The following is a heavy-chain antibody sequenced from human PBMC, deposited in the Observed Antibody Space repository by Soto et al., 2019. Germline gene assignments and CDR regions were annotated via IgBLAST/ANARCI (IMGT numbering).Heavy chain of an antibody. CDR3: ARVWSSSGWPTDY. V-gene: IGHV3-53*01. CDR1: GFLVSSSY. D-gene: IGHD6-19*01. J-gene: IGHJ4*02. Sequence: GGSLRLSCAASGFLVSSSYMSWVRQAPGKGLEWVSVIYSGGSTYYADSVKGRFTISRDNSKNTLYLQMNSLRAEDTAVYYCARVWSSSGWPTDYWGQGTLVTVSS. CDR2: IYSGGST.